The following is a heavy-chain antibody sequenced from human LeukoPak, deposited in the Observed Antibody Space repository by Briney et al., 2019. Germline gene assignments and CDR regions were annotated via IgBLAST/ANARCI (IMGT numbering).Heavy chain of an antibody. V-gene: IGHV1-18*01. Sequence: ASVKVSCKSSGYTFTSYGISWVRQAPGQGLEGMGWISAYNGNTNYAQKLQGRVTMTTDTSTSTAYMELRSLRSDDTAVYYCARDFYSTDDAFDIWGQGTMVTVSS. CDR1: GYTFTSYG. CDR2: ISAYNGNT. J-gene: IGHJ3*02. D-gene: IGHD6-13*01. CDR3: ARDFYSTDDAFDI.